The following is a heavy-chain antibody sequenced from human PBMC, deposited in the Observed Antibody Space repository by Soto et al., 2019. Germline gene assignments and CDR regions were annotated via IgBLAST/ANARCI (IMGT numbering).Heavy chain of an antibody. J-gene: IGHJ6*02. CDR3: AKDPYYYYYGMDV. CDR2: ISYDGSNK. Sequence: QVQLVESGGGVVQPGSSLRLSCAASGFTFSSYGMHWVRQAPGKGLEWVAVISYDGSNKYYADSVKGRFTISRDNSKNTLYLQMNSLRAEDTAVYYCAKDPYYYYYGMDVWGQGTTVTVSS. V-gene: IGHV3-30*18. CDR1: GFTFSSYG.